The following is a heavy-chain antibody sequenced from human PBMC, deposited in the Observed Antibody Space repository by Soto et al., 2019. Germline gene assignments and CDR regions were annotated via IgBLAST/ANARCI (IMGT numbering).Heavy chain of an antibody. CDR3: AQSNVEMATIDAFDI. J-gene: IGHJ3*02. Sequence: QITLKESGPTLVKPTQTLTLTCTFSGFSLSTSGVGVGWIRQPPGKALEWLALIYWDDDKRYSPSLKSRLTITKDTSKNQVVLTMTNMDPVDTATYYCAQSNVEMATIDAFDIWGQGTMVTVSS. V-gene: IGHV2-5*02. D-gene: IGHD5-12*01. CDR1: GFSLSTSGVG. CDR2: IYWDDDK.